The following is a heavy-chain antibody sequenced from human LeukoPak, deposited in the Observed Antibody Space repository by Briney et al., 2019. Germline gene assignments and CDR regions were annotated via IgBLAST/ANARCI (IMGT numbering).Heavy chain of an antibody. V-gene: IGHV4-34*01. CDR2: INHSGST. D-gene: IGHD6-13*01. CDR1: GGSFSGYY. CDR3: ARQPPYSSSWYYFDY. Sequence: SETLSLTCAVYGGSFSGYYWSWIRQPPGKGLEWIGEINHSGSTNYNPSLKSRVTISVDTSKNQFSLKLSSVTAADTAVYYCARQPPYSSSWYYFDYWGQGPRSPSPQ. J-gene: IGHJ4*02.